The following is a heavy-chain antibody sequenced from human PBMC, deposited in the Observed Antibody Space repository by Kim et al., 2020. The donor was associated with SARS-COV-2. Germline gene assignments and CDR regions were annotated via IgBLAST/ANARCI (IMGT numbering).Heavy chain of an antibody. Sequence: SETLSLTCTVSGGSISSSSYYWGWIRQPPGKGLEWIGSIYYSGSTYYNPSLKSRVTISVDTSKNQFSLKLSSVTAADTAVYYCASEGWFGELSVSYFDY. CDR2: IYYSGST. CDR1: GGSISSSSYY. CDR3: ASEGWFGELSVSYFDY. D-gene: IGHD3-10*01. V-gene: IGHV4-39*01. J-gene: IGHJ4*01.